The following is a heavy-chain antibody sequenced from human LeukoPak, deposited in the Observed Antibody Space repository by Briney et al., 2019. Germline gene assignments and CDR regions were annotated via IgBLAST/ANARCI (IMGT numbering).Heavy chain of an antibody. CDR1: GFDLNTYE. J-gene: IGHJ5*02. V-gene: IGHV3-48*03. CDR2: ITISGHTK. CDR3: ARGDPHADL. Sequence: GGSLRLSCAASGFDLNTYEMNWVRQAPGKGLEWIADITISGHTKNYADSVKGRFTVSRDNAGTSLYLQMNSLRVEDTGVYYCARGDPHADLWGQGTLVTVSS.